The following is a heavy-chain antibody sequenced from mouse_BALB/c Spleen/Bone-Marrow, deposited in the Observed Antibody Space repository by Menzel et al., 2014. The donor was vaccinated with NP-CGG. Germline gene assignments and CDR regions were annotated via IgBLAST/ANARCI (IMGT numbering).Heavy chain of an antibody. Sequence: QVQLQQSGPQLVRPGASVKISCKASGYSFTSYWMHWAKQRPGQGLEWIGMIDPSDSETRLNQRFKDKATLTVDKSSSTAYMQLSRPTSEDSAVYCCASPSDGNPFAYWGQGTLVTISA. V-gene: IGHV1S127*01. D-gene: IGHD2-1*01. CDR1: GYSFTSYW. J-gene: IGHJ3*01. CDR3: ASPSDGNPFAY. CDR2: IDPSDSET.